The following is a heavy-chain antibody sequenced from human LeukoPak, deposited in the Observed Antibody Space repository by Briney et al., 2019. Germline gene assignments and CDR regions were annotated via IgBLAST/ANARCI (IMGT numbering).Heavy chain of an antibody. V-gene: IGHV1-2*02. Sequence: ASVTVSCKASGYTFTGYYMHWVRQAPGQGLEWMGWINPNSGGTNYAQKFQGRVTMTRDTSISTAYMELSRLRSDDTAAYYCASGYCSSTSCLTTGYYGMDVWGQGTTVTVSS. CDR2: INPNSGGT. J-gene: IGHJ6*02. CDR1: GYTFTGYY. CDR3: ASGYCSSTSCLTTGYYGMDV. D-gene: IGHD2-2*01.